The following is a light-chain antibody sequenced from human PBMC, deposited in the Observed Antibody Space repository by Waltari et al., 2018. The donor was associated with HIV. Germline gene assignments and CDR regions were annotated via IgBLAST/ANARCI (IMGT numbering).Light chain of an antibody. Sequence: DIVMTQSPDSLVVSLGERATINCKSSQSVLYSSNNKNYLAWYQQKPGQPPKLRIYWAATRESGVPDRFSGSGSGTDFTLTISSLQAEDVAVYYCQQYYSTPTFGQGTKVEIK. V-gene: IGKV4-1*01. J-gene: IGKJ1*01. CDR1: QSVLYSSNNKNY. CDR2: WAA. CDR3: QQYYSTPT.